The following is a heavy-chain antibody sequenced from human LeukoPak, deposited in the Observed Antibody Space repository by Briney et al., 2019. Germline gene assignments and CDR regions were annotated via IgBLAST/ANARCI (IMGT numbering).Heavy chain of an antibody. Sequence: GGSLSLSCAVSGFTFSSYWMQWVRHARGQGRVWVSIINTDGSKTIYADSEKGRFTISRDNAKNTLYLQMNGLRAEDTAMYYCARGYGYNDYWGQGTLVTVSS. CDR2: INTDGSKT. CDR3: ARGYGYNDY. D-gene: IGHD5-24*01. V-gene: IGHV3-74*01. J-gene: IGHJ4*02. CDR1: GFTFSSYW.